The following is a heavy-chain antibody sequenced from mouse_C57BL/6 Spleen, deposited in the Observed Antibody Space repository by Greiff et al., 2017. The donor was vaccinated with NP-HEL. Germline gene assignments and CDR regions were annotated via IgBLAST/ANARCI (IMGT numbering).Heavy chain of an antibody. CDR3: ARYYGSRYYFDY. Sequence: VKLPQTGTGLVKPGASGKLSCQASCYTFTSHWVPWVEQRPGQGLEWIGNINPSNGGTNYNEKFKSKATLTVDKSSSTAYMQLSSLTSEDSAVYYCARYYGSRYYFDYWGQGTTLTVSS. V-gene: IGHV1-53*01. J-gene: IGHJ2*01. CDR2: INPSNGGT. CDR1: CYTFTSHW. D-gene: IGHD1-1*01.